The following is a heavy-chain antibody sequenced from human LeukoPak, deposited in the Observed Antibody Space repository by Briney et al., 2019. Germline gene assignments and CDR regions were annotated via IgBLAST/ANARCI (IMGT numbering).Heavy chain of an antibody. V-gene: IGHV3-74*01. J-gene: IGHJ4*02. CDR1: GFTFSDYW. CDR3: ARVGTGSYHFDY. D-gene: IGHD1-1*01. CDR2: TNKEGTGT. Sequence: QPGGSVRLSCAASGFTFSDYWMHWVRQAPGKGLMWVSRTNKEGTGTTYADSVKGRFSISRDNAENTLFLQMNSLRAEDTAVYYCARVGTGSYHFDYWGQGTLVTVSS.